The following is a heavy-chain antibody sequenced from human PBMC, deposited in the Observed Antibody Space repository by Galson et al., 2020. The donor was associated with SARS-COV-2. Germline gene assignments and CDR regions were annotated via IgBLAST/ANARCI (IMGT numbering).Heavy chain of an antibody. V-gene: IGHV5-51*01. J-gene: IGHJ1*01. CDR1: GYSFTSYW. Sequence: GESLKISCKGSGYSFTSYWIGLVRQMPGKGLEWMGIIYPCDSDTRYSPSFQGQVTISADKSISTAYLQRSSLKASDTAMYYCSRLPIYGGSAAEYFQHWGQGTLVTVSS. D-gene: IGHD2-15*01. CDR3: SRLPIYGGSAAEYFQH. CDR2: IYPCDSDT.